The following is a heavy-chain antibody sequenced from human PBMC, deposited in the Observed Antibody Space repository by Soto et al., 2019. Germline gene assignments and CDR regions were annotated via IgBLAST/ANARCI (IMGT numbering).Heavy chain of an antibody. CDR3: ARNGYASGWYHFDY. V-gene: IGHV4-4*02. CDR1: GGSIRSTNW. J-gene: IGHJ4*02. CDR2: IHHSGNT. Sequence: QVQLQESGPGLVKPSGTLSLTCAVSGGSIRSTNWWTWVRQPPGKGLEWIGEIHHSGNTNYKSSLKSRVTXXVXKXXNQFSLELRSVTAADTAVYYCARNGYASGWYHFDYWGQGILVTVSS. D-gene: IGHD6-19*01.